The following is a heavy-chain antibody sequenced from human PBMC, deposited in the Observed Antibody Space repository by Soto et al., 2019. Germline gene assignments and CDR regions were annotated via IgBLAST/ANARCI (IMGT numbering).Heavy chain of an antibody. D-gene: IGHD6-6*01. CDR1: GYTFTSYD. Sequence: ASVKVSCKASGYTFTSYDINWVRQATGLGLEWMGWMNPNSGNTGYAQKFQGRVTMTRNTSISTAYMELSSLRSEDTAVYYCARGRQLATYYYYYMDVWGKGTTVTVSS. J-gene: IGHJ6*03. V-gene: IGHV1-8*01. CDR3: ARGRQLATYYYYYMDV. CDR2: MNPNSGNT.